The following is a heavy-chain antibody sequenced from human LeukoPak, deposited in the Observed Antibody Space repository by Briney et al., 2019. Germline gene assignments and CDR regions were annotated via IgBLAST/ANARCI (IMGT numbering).Heavy chain of an antibody. V-gene: IGHV3-33*01. Sequence: PGGSLRLSCAASGFMFTNYGMLWVRQAPGKGLDWVAVIWYDGSKTYYADSVKGRFTISRDDSKNTLYLQMNSLRAEDTAVYYCARDRGGDGYNSDYWGQGTLVTVSS. CDR3: ARDRGGDGYNSDY. D-gene: IGHD5-24*01. J-gene: IGHJ4*02. CDR2: IWYDGSKT. CDR1: GFMFTNYG.